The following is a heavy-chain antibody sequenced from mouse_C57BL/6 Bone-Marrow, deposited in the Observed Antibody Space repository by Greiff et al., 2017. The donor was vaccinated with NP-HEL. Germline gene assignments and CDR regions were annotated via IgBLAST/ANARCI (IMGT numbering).Heavy chain of an antibody. CDR1: GFTFSSYS. J-gene: IGHJ3*01. Sequence: EVQVVESGAGLVKPGASLKLSCAASGFTFSSYSMSWVRQTPEKRLEWVATISDGGSYTYYPDNVKGRFTISRDNAKNNLYQQMSHLKSEDTAMYYCATYYAYWGKGTLVTVSA. CDR2: ISDGGSYT. V-gene: IGHV5-4*01. D-gene: IGHD1-1*01. CDR3: ATYYAY.